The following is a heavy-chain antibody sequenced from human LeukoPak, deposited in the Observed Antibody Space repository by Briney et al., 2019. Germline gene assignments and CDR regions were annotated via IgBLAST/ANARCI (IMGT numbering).Heavy chain of an antibody. CDR3: ARMNYDILTGYYLRAFDV. V-gene: IGHV3-48*03. CDR2: ISSSGSII. CDR1: GFTFSNYA. D-gene: IGHD3-9*01. J-gene: IGHJ3*01. Sequence: PGGSLRLSCAASGFTFSNYAMNWVRQAPGKGLEWVSHISSSGSIIYYADSVKGRFTISRDNPKNSLYLQMNSLRAEDTAVYYCARMNYDILTGYYLRAFDVWGQGTMVTVSS.